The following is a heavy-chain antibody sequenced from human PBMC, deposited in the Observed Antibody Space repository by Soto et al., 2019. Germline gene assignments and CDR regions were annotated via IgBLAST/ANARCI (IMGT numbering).Heavy chain of an antibody. CDR2: IYHSGST. CDR1: GGSISSSNW. V-gene: IGHV4-4*02. J-gene: IGHJ3*02. CDR3: ASQTRHYGDPDAFDI. Sequence: QVQLQESGPGLVKPSGTLSLTCAVSGGSISSSNWWSWVRQPPGKGLEWIGEIYHSGSTNYNPSLKSRVTISVDKSTNQFSLKLSSVIAADTAVYYCASQTRHYGDPDAFDIWGQGTMVTVSS. D-gene: IGHD4-17*01.